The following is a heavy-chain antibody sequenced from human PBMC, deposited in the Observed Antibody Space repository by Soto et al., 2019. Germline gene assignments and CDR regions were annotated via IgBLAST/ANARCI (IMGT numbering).Heavy chain of an antibody. V-gene: IGHV3-23*01. J-gene: IGHJ4*02. CDR1: GFTFSSYW. CDR2: ISGSGGST. CDR3: AKTSGSYYGYFDY. Sequence: GGSLRLSCAASGFTFSSYWMSWVRQAPGKGLEWVSVISGSGGSTYYADSVKGRFTISRDNSKNTLYLQMNSLRAEDTAVYYCAKTSGSYYGYFDYWGQGTLVTVSS. D-gene: IGHD1-26*01.